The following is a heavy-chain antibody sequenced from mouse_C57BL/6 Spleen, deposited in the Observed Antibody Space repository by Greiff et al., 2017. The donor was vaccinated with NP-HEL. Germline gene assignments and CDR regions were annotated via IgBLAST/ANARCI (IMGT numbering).Heavy chain of an antibody. CDR2: ISGGGGNT. CDR1: GFTFSSYT. CDR3: ASTTVVRDYAMDY. D-gene: IGHD1-1*01. J-gene: IGHJ4*01. Sequence: EVKLMESGGGLVKPGGSLKLSCAASGFTFSSYTMSWVRQTPEKRLEWVATISGGGGNTYYPDSVKGRFTISRDNAKNTLYLQMSSLRSEDTALYYCASTTVVRDYAMDYWGQGTSVTVSS. V-gene: IGHV5-9*01.